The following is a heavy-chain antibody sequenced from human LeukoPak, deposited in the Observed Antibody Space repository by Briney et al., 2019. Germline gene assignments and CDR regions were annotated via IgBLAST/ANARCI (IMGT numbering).Heavy chain of an antibody. CDR2: ISSRSSDI. CDR3: ARDRDTPGYFDL. CDR1: GFTFSSYS. D-gene: IGHD3-10*01. Sequence: GGSLRLSCAASGFTFSSYSMNWVRQAPGKGLEWVSSISSRSSDIYYADSVMGRFTISRDNAKNSLYLQMNSLRAEDTAVYYCARDRDTPGYFDLWGRGTLVTVSS. V-gene: IGHV3-21*01. J-gene: IGHJ2*01.